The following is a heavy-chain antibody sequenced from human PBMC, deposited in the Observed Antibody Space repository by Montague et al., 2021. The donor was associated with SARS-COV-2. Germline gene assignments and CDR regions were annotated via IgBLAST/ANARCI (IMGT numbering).Heavy chain of an antibody. CDR1: GGSISSSSYY. CDR2: IYYSGST. Sequence: SETLSLTCTVSGGSISSSSYYWGWIRQPPGKGLEWLGSIYYSGSTYYNPSLKSRVTISVDTSENQFSLKLSSVTAADTAVYYCARHYYDSSGYYSPWYFDLWGRGTLVTVPS. J-gene: IGHJ2*01. CDR3: ARHYYDSSGYYSPWYFDL. V-gene: IGHV4-39*01. D-gene: IGHD3-22*01.